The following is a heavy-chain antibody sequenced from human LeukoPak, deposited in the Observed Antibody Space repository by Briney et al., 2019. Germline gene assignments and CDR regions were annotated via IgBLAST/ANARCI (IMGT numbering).Heavy chain of an antibody. CDR1: SESSGGDD. J-gene: IGHJ4*02. CDR3: ARLEGYYFDY. V-gene: IGHV4-34*01. Sequence: PSETLSLTCAMHSESSGGDDWTWIRQPPGKGLEWIGEVSPGGSTRYNPSLRSRVTISLDTSRRRFSLKLSSVTAADTAVYYCARLEGYYFDYWGQGTLVTVSS. CDR2: VSPGGST.